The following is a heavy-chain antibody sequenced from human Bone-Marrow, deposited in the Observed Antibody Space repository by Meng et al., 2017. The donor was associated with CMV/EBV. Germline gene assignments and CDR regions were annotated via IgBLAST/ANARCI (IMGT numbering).Heavy chain of an antibody. V-gene: IGHV4-38-2*02. CDR2: INHSGST. D-gene: IGHD3-22*01. CDR3: ARFVAYYYDSSGRYAFDI. CDR1: GYSISSGYY. Sequence: SETLSLTCTVSGYSISSGYYWSWIRQPPGKGLEWIGEINHSGSTNYNPSLKSRVTISVDTSKNQFSLKLSSVTAADTAVYYCARFVAYYYDSSGRYAFDIWGQGTRVTVSS. J-gene: IGHJ3*02.